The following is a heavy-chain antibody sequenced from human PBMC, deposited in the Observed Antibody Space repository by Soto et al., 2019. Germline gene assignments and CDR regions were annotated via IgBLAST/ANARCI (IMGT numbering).Heavy chain of an antibody. V-gene: IGHV1-69*12. CDR3: ARVEAVAGLYNYHGLDV. J-gene: IGHJ6*02. CDR1: GGTFSNYA. CDR2: IVPIFGTT. Sequence: QVKLVQSGAEVKKPGSSVKVSCTVSGGTFSNYAIDWVRLAPVHGLEWMGGIVPIFGTTYYTQKFQGRVTIIADDSTTKAYWEMSSLRSEDTSIYYCARVEAVAGLYNYHGLDVWGQGTAVTVSS. D-gene: IGHD6-19*01.